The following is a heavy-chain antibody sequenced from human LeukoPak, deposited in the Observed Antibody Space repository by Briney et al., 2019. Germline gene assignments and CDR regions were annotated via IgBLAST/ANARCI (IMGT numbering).Heavy chain of an antibody. J-gene: IGHJ4*02. CDR1: GGTFSSYA. V-gene: IGHV1-69*04. CDR2: IIPILGIA. D-gene: IGHD3-10*01. Sequence: GASVKVSCKASGGTFSSYAISWVRQAPGQGLEWMGRIIPILGIANYAQKLQGRVTMTTDTSTSTAYMELRSLRSDDTAVYYCARVSGSGSYDLGDFDYWGQGTLVTVSS. CDR3: ARVSGSGSYDLGDFDY.